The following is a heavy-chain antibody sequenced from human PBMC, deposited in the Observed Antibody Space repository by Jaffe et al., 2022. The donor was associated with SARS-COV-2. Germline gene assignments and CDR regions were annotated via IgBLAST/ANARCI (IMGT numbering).Heavy chain of an antibody. D-gene: IGHD3-10*01. CDR2: ISYSRSA. Sequence: QVQLQESGPGLVKPSETLSLTCSVSGGSISSHYWSWIRQPPGKGLEWIGYISYSRSANYNPSLKSRVTISVDTSKNQFSLKLSSVTAADTAVYYCARKGDGPGSYYNGFDYWGQGTLVTVSS. J-gene: IGHJ4*02. V-gene: IGHV4-59*11. CDR1: GGSISSHY. CDR3: ARKGDGPGSYYNGFDY.